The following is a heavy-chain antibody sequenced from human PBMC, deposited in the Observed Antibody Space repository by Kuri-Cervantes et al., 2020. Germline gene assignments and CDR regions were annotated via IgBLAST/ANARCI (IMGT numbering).Heavy chain of an antibody. D-gene: IGHD6-13*01. V-gene: IGHV3-21*01. Sequence: GESLKSSCAASGFTFSSYSINWVRQAPGKGLEWVSSISSSSSYIYYADSVKGRFTISRDNAKNSLYLQMNSLRAEDTAVYYCATGQQLGFDYWGQGTLVTVSS. CDR1: GFTFSSYS. CDR3: ATGQQLGFDY. CDR2: ISSSSSYI. J-gene: IGHJ4*02.